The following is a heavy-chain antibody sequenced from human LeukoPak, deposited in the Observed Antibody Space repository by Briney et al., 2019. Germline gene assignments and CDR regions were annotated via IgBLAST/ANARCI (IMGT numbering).Heavy chain of an antibody. CDR2: IYYSGST. D-gene: IGHD3/OR15-3a*01. CDR1: GGSISSSSYY. Sequence: SETLSLTCTVSGGSISSSSYYWGWIRQPPGKGLEWIGSIYYSGSTYYNPSLKSRVTISVDTSKNQFSLRLASVTAADTAVYYCARQTGSGLFILPGGQGTLVTVSS. V-gene: IGHV4-39*01. J-gene: IGHJ4*02. CDR3: ARQTGSGLFILP.